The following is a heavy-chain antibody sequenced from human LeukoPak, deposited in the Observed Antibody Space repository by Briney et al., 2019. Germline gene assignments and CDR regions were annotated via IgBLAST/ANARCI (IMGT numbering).Heavy chain of an antibody. CDR3: ARMFSKYYYDSSGYYAYYFDY. Sequence: SETLSLTCTVSGGSISSYYWSWIRQPPGKGLEWIGYIYYSGSTNYNPSLKSRVTISVDTSKNQFSLKLSSVTAADTAVYYCARMFSKYYYDSSGYYAYYFDYWGQGTLVTVSS. J-gene: IGHJ4*02. CDR1: GGSISSYY. D-gene: IGHD3-22*01. V-gene: IGHV4-59*01. CDR2: IYYSGST.